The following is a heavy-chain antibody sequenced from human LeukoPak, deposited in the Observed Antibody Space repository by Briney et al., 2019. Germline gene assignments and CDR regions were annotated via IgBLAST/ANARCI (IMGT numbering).Heavy chain of an antibody. V-gene: IGHV3-74*01. J-gene: IGHJ4*02. CDR1: GFTFNSYW. Sequence: GGYLRLSCAASGFTFNSYWMHWLRQTPGKGLVWVSHIKTDGSTTNYADSVRGRFTISRDNAKNTLYLQMNSLRAEDTAVYYCARDGVSGAPDYWGQGTLVTVSS. CDR2: IKTDGSTT. CDR3: ARDGVSGAPDY. D-gene: IGHD2-8*02.